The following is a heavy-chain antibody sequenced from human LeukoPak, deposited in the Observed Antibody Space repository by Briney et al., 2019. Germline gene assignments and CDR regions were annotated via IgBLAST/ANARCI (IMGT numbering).Heavy chain of an antibody. J-gene: IGHJ4*02. CDR3: ARVNLPGSYRQFDY. D-gene: IGHD3-16*02. V-gene: IGHV4-30-4*08. CDR2: IYYSGST. CDR1: GGSISSGDYY. Sequence: PSETLSLTCTVSGGSISSGDYYWSWIRQPPGKGLEWIGYIYYSGSTYYNPSLKSRVTMSVDTSKNQFSLKLSSVTAADTAVYYCARVNLPGSYRQFDYWGQGTLVTVSS.